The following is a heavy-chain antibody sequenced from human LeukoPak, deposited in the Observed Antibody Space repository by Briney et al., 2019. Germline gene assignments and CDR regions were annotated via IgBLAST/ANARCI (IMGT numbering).Heavy chain of an antibody. J-gene: IGHJ4*02. CDR3: ARTGGGSGDYRPPLCDY. CDR1: GGSISSSSYY. CDR2: INYSGRT. D-gene: IGHD4-17*01. Sequence: SETLSLTCTGSGGSISSSSYYWRWIRQPPGKGLEWIGNINYSGRTYYNPSLKSRVTISVDTSKNQFSLKLSSVTAADTAVYYCARTGGGSGDYRPPLCDYWGQGTLVTVSS. V-gene: IGHV4-39*01.